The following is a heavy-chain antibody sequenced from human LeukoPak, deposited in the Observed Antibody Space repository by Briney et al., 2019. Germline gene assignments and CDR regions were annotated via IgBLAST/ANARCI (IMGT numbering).Heavy chain of an antibody. CDR3: ARDLRDSRGSYGSDY. CDR1: GFTVSTNY. D-gene: IGHD1-26*01. Sequence: PGGSLRLSCAASGFTVSTNYMSWVRQAPGQGLEWVSVIYSGGSTHYADSVKGRFTISRDNSKNTLYLQMNNLRPEDTAVYFCARDLRDSRGSYGSDYWGQGTLVTVSS. J-gene: IGHJ4*02. V-gene: IGHV3-53*01. CDR2: IYSGGST.